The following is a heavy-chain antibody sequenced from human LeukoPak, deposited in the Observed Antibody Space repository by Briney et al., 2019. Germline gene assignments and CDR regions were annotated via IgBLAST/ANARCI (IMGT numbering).Heavy chain of an antibody. V-gene: IGHV3-30*04. J-gene: IGHJ4*02. CDR3: ARDYRDIVVVVAATPGYYFDY. Sequence: GRSLRLSCAASGFTFSSYAMHWVRQAPGKGLEWVAVISYDGSNKYYADSVKGRFTISRDNSKNTLYLQMNSLRAEDTAVYHCARDYRDIVVVVAATPGYYFDYWGQGTLVTVSS. CDR1: GFTFSSYA. D-gene: IGHD2-15*01. CDR2: ISYDGSNK.